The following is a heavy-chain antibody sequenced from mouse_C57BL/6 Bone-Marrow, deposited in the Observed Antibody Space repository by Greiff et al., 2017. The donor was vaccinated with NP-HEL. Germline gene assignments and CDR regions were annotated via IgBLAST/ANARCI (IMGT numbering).Heavy chain of an antibody. Sequence: QVQLQQSGPELVKPGASVKISCKASGYAFSSSWMNWVKQRPGKGLEWIGRIYPGDGDTNYNGKFKGKATLTADKSSSTAYMQLSSLTSGDSAVYFCAPYYYGSSYGFDYWGQGTTLTVSS. D-gene: IGHD1-1*01. CDR3: APYYYGSSYGFDY. CDR2: IYPGDGDT. J-gene: IGHJ2*01. V-gene: IGHV1-82*01. CDR1: GYAFSSSW.